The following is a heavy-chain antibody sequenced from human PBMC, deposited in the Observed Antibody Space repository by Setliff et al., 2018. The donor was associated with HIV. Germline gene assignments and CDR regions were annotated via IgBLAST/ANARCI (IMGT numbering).Heavy chain of an antibody. Sequence: LRLSCAASGFSVSNNYMSWVRQAPGKGLEWVSVIYAAGSTYYADSVKGRFTISRHNSKNTLYLQLNSLRAEDTAVYYCARVSKSSPDAFDIWGQGTMVTVSS. CDR2: IYAAGST. CDR3: ARVSKSSPDAFDI. J-gene: IGHJ3*02. D-gene: IGHD6-13*01. CDR1: GFSVSNNY. V-gene: IGHV3-53*04.